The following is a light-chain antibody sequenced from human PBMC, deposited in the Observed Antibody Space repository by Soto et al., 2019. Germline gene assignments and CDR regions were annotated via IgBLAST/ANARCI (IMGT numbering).Light chain of an antibody. Sequence: IQMTQSPSTLSSSVGDRVNITGRASQSIRSYFAWYQQKPGKDPNLLIYDASKLESGVPPRFSGSGSGTEFTLTISGLQPDDFATYFCQQYSSYPSLTFGGGTKVDIK. CDR3: QQYSSYPSLT. V-gene: IGKV1-5*01. J-gene: IGKJ4*01. CDR2: DAS. CDR1: QSIRSY.